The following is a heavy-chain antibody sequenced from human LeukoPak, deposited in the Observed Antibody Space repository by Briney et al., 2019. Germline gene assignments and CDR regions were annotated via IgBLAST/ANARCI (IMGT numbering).Heavy chain of an antibody. Sequence: GGSLRLSCTVSGYIVSSNYMSWVRQAPGKGLEWVSYISSSSSTIYYADSVKGRFTISRDNAKNSLYLQMNSLRAEDTAVYYCARNPPVAAFHPFDYWGQGTLVTVSS. V-gene: IGHV3-48*01. CDR3: ARNPPVAAFHPFDY. CDR1: GYIVSSNY. J-gene: IGHJ4*02. CDR2: ISSSSSTI. D-gene: IGHD2-15*01.